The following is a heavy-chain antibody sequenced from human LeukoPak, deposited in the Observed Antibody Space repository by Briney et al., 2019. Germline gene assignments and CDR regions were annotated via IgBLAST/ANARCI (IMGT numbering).Heavy chain of an antibody. J-gene: IGHJ4*02. CDR2: IYHSGST. CDR1: GGSISSSNW. V-gene: IGHV4-4*02. Sequence: SGTLSLTCAVPGGSISSSNWWSWVRQPPGKGLEWIGEIYHSGSTNYNPSLKSRVTISVDKSKNQFSLKLSSVTAADTAVYYCAKKKGSRGGFDYWGQGTLVTVSS. CDR3: AKKKGSRGGFDY. D-gene: IGHD6-13*01.